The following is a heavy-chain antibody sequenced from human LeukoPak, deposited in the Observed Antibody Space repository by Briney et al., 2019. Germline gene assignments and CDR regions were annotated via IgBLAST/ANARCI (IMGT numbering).Heavy chain of an antibody. V-gene: IGHV3-15*01. CDR2: IKSKTDGGTT. CDR3: TTGITMVRGVIHLIDY. CDR1: GFTFSSYA. D-gene: IGHD3-10*01. Sequence: GGSLRLSCAASGFTFSSYAMSWVRQAPGKGLEWVGRIKSKTDGGTTDYAAPVKGRFTISRDDSKNTLYLQMNSLKTEATAVYYCTTGITMVRGVIHLIDYWGQGTLVTVSS. J-gene: IGHJ4*02.